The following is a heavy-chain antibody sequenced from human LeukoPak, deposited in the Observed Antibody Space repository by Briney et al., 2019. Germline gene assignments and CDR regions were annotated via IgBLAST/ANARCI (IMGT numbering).Heavy chain of an antibody. V-gene: IGHV3-43D*03. D-gene: IGHD3-10*01. CDR2: ISWDGGST. Sequence: GGSLRLSCAASGFTFDDYAMHWVRQAPGKGLEWVSLISWDGGSTYYADSVKGRFTISRDNSKNSLYLQMNSLRAEDTALYYCVWFGDYYYDKTITGPPYYWGQGTLVTVSS. CDR1: GFTFDDYA. CDR3: VWFGDYYYDKTITGPPYY. J-gene: IGHJ4*02.